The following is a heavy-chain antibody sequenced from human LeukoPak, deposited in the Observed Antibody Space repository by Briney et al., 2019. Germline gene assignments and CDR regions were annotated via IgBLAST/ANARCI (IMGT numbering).Heavy chain of an antibody. Sequence: SETLSLTCTVSGGSISSYYWNWIRQPPGKGLEWIGYIYYSGSTNYNPSLKSRVTISVDTSKNQFSLKLSSVTAADTAVYYCAREGLTGSWGFDYWGQGTLVTVSS. CDR2: IYYSGST. J-gene: IGHJ4*02. V-gene: IGHV4-59*01. D-gene: IGHD3-9*01. CDR1: GGSISSYY. CDR3: AREGLTGSWGFDY.